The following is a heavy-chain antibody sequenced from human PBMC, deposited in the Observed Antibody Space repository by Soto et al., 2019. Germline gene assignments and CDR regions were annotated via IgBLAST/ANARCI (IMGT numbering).Heavy chain of an antibody. CDR2: IYHSGST. Sequence: QLQLQESGSGLVKPSQTLSLTCAVSGGSISSGGYSWSWIRQPPGKGLEWIGYIYHSGSTYYNPSLKSRVTISVDRSKNQFSLKLSSVTAADTAVYYCASTGGSYGQTRFDYWGQGTLVTVSS. J-gene: IGHJ4*02. CDR1: GGSISSGGYS. V-gene: IGHV4-30-2*01. CDR3: ASTGGSYGQTRFDY. D-gene: IGHD1-26*01.